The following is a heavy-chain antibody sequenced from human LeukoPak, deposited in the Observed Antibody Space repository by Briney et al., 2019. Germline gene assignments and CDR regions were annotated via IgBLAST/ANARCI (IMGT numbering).Heavy chain of an antibody. CDR2: ICPGDSDT. D-gene: IGHD3-22*01. CDR3: ARRSGYYYGAPKVWYFDL. V-gene: IGHV5-51*01. J-gene: IGHJ2*01. Sequence: GESLQISCKGSGYSFTSYWIGWVRQMPGKGLEWMGIICPGDSDTRYSPSFQGQVTISADKSISTAYLQWSSLKASDTAMYYCARRSGYYYGAPKVWYFDLWGRGTLVTVSS. CDR1: GYSFTSYW.